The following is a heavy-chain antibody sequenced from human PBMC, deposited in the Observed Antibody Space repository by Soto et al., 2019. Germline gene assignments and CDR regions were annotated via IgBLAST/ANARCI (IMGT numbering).Heavy chain of an antibody. D-gene: IGHD2-2*01. J-gene: IGHJ6*02. CDR1: GYIFSTYG. CDR2: ISGYNGNT. Sequence: QAQLVQSGAEVKKPGASVKVSCKASGYIFSTYGITWVRQAPGQGLEWMGWISGYNGNTDDGQKLQGRDPMTIDTSTSTAYMDLRSLRSDDTAVYYCARAEAYSTSWYAMDVWGQGTTVIVSS. V-gene: IGHV1-18*01. CDR3: ARAEAYSTSWYAMDV.